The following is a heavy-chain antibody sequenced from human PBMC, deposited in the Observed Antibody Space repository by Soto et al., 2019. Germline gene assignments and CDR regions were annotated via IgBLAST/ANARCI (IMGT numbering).Heavy chain of an antibody. Sequence: PGGSLRLSCAASGFTFSSYGMHWVRQAPGKGLEWVAVISYDGSNKYYADSVKGRFTISRDNSKNTLYLQMNSLRAEDTAVYYWAKGGYCSSTSCPIDYWGQGTLVTVSS. CDR2: ISYDGSNK. CDR3: AKGGYCSSTSCPIDY. D-gene: IGHD2-2*01. J-gene: IGHJ4*02. V-gene: IGHV3-30*18. CDR1: GFTFSSYG.